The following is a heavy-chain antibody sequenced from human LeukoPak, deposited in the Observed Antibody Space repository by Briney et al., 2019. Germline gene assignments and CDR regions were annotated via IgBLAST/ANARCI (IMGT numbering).Heavy chain of an antibody. CDR2: ISGSGAST. CDR1: GLTFSSYA. J-gene: IGHJ6*03. D-gene: IGHD2-2*01. Sequence: PGGSLRLSCAASGLTFSSYAMSSVRQAPGKGLEWVSAISGSGASTYYADSVKGRFTISRDNSKNTLYLQMNSLRAEDTAVYYCAKGRPYCSSTSCPYYYYMDVWGKGTTVTVSS. CDR3: AKGRPYCSSTSCPYYYYMDV. V-gene: IGHV3-23*01.